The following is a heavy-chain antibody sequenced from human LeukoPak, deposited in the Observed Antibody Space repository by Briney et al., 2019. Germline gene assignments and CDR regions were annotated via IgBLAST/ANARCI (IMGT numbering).Heavy chain of an antibody. CDR3: ARDGGYCSGGSCSNDAFDI. D-gene: IGHD2-15*01. V-gene: IGHV1-69*06. Sequence: SVKVSCKASGGTFSSYAISWVRQAPGQGLEWMGGIVPIFGTANYAQKFQGRVTITADKSTSTAYMELSSLRSEDTAVYYCARDGGYCSGGSCSNDAFDIWGQGTMVTVSS. J-gene: IGHJ3*02. CDR2: IVPIFGTA. CDR1: GGTFSSYA.